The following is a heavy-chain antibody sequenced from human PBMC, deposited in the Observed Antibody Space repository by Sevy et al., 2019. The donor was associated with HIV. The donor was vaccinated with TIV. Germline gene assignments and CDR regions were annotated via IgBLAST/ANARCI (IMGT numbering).Heavy chain of an antibody. CDR3: TRWKAAQSIFDY. CDR1: GFTFGDYC. CDR2: LKSDVYGGTV. V-gene: IGHV3-49*04. J-gene: IGHJ4*02. Sequence: GGSLRLSCTASGFTFGDYCMSWVRQAPGKGLEWVAFLKSDVYGGTVDHAGSVGGRFVISRDDSKTIAYMQMNDLKTEETGVYYCTRWKAAQSIFDYWGQGALVTVSS. D-gene: IGHD6-13*01.